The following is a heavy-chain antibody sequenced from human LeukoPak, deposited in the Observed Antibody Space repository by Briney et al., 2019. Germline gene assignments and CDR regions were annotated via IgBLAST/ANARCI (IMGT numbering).Heavy chain of an antibody. V-gene: IGHV3-23*01. CDR2: IGTGGET. J-gene: IGHJ4*02. CDR3: ARDRISRTDY. Sequence: PGGSLRLSCAASGFIFSAYAMSWVRQAPGQGLEWVSVIGTGGETHYADSVRGRFTISRNNFKNTLYLQMNSLRAEDTAVYYCARDRISRTDYWGQGTLVTVSS. D-gene: IGHD3-3*02. CDR1: GFIFSAYA.